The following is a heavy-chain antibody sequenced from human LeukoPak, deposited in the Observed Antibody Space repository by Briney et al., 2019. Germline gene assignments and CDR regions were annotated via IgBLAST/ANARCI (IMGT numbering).Heavy chain of an antibody. CDR3: ARRPIGYCSSTSCRGWFDP. D-gene: IGHD2-2*01. CDR2: MNPNSGNT. CDR1: GYTFTSYD. J-gene: IGHJ5*02. Sequence: GASVKVSCKASGYTFTSYDINWVRQATGQGLEWMGWMNPNSGNTGYAQKFQGRVTMTRNTSISTAYMELSSLRSEDTAVYYCARRPIGYCSSTSCRGWFDPWGQGTLVTVSS. V-gene: IGHV1-8*01.